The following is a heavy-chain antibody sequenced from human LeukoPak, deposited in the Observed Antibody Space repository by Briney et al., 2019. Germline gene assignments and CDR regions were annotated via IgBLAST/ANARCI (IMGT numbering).Heavy chain of an antibody. V-gene: IGHV4-34*01. CDR3: AEIAAAGTLFDY. CDR2: INHSGST. CDR1: DGSFSAYY. J-gene: IGHJ4*02. D-gene: IGHD6-13*01. Sequence: NPSETLSLTCTVYDGSFSAYYWSWIRQPPGKGLEWIGEINHSGSTNYNPSLASRVTISVDTSKNQFSLKLSSVTAADTAVYYCAEIAAAGTLFDYWGRGTLVTVSS.